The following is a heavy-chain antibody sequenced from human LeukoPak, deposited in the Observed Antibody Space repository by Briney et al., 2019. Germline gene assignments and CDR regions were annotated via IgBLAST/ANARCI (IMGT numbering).Heavy chain of an antibody. CDR2: INHSVST. J-gene: IGHJ4*02. Sequence: SETLSLTCAVYGGSFSGYYWSWIRQPPGKWLEWIGEINHSVSTNYNPSLKSRVTISVDTSKNQFSLKLSSVTAADTAVYYCAREGSVYFDYWGQGTLVTVSS. CDR1: GGSFSGYY. V-gene: IGHV4-34*01. CDR3: AREGSVYFDY.